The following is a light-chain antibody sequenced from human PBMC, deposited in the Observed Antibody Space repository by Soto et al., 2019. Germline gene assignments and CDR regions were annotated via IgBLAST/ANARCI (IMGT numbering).Light chain of an antibody. CDR1: SSNIGSNY. J-gene: IGLJ2*01. CDR3: AAWDDIVSGLV. V-gene: IGLV1-47*01. CDR2: RAD. Sequence: QSVLTQPPSASGTHGQTGTISCAGRSSNIGSNYVYWYQQLPGTAPRLLMYRADQRPSGVPDRFSGSKSGTSASLAISGLRSEDEADYYCAAWDDIVSGLVFGGGTKLTVL.